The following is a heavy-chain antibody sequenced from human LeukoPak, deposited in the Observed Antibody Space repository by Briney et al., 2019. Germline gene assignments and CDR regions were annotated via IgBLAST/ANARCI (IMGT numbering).Heavy chain of an antibody. CDR2: IYYSGST. Sequence: NPSETLSLTCTVSGGSISSGDYYWSWIRQPPGKGLEWIGYIYYSGSTYYNPSLKSRITIPVDTSKNQFSLKLSSVTAADTAVYYCARVLAYCGGDCYSRWFDPWGQGTLVTVSS. J-gene: IGHJ5*02. CDR3: ARVLAYCGGDCYSRWFDP. CDR1: GGSISSGDYY. V-gene: IGHV4-30-4*01. D-gene: IGHD2-21*02.